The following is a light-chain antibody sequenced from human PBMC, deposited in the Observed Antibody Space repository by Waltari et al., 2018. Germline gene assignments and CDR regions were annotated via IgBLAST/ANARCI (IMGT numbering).Light chain of an antibody. J-gene: IGLJ2*01. Sequence: QSAPTQPDSVSGSPGQAITISCTGIDSDLGSYTYVSWYRQTPGKAPEVIIYDFTSRPPGVSSLFSGSKSGNTASLTISGLQDEDEGHYYCTSYTTTRLTFGGGTKLTV. CDR3: TSYTTTRLT. CDR2: DFT. CDR1: DSDLGSYTY. V-gene: IGLV2-14*01.